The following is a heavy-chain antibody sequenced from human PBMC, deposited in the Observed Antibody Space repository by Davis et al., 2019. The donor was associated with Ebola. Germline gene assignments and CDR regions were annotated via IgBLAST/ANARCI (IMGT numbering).Heavy chain of an antibody. Sequence: PGGSLRLSCAASGFTFSDYYMSWVRQAPGKGLEWVSVIYSGGSTYYADSVKGRFTISRDNSKNTLYLQMNSLRAEDTAVYYCAREILIYGMDVWGQGTTVTVSS. CDR1: GFTFSDYY. V-gene: IGHV3-53*01. J-gene: IGHJ6*02. D-gene: IGHD2-8*02. CDR3: AREILIYGMDV. CDR2: IYSGGST.